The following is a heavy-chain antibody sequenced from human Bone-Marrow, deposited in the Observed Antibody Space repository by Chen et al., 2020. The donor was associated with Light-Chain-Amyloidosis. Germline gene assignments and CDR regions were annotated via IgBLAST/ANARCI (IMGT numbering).Heavy chain of an antibody. D-gene: IGHD3-10*01. J-gene: IGHJ4*02. CDR3: ARKLGGPFWY. Sequence: QVQLQQWGAGLLKPSETLSLTCAVYGGSFSGYYWSWIRQPPGKGLEWIVEINHSGSTNYNPSLKSRVTISVDTSKNQFSLKLSSVTAADTAVYYCARKLGGPFWYWGQGTLVTVSS. CDR1: GGSFSGYY. V-gene: IGHV4-34*01. CDR2: INHSGST.